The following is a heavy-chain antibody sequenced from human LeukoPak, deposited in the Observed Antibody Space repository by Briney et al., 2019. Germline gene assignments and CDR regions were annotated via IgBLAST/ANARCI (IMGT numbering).Heavy chain of an antibody. Sequence: PSETLSLTCTVSGDSISSSRHYWSWIRQPAGKGLEWIGRIYASGNTNYNPSLKSRVTISVDTSKNQFSLKLSSVTAADTAVYYCARAPRALYCSGGSCYFDYWGQGTLVTVSS. CDR2: IYASGNT. V-gene: IGHV4-61*02. D-gene: IGHD2-15*01. J-gene: IGHJ4*02. CDR1: GDSISSSRHY. CDR3: ARAPRALYCSGGSCYFDY.